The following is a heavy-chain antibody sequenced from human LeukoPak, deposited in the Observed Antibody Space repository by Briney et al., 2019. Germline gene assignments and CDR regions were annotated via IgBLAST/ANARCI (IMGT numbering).Heavy chain of an antibody. V-gene: IGHV3-23*01. Sequence: GSLLLSCAASGFPFSSYAMSWVRQAPGKGLQWVATISASGGETNYADSVKGRFTISRDNSNYILYLQMNSLTDADTAVYYCANRGTTGSWGQGTLVAVSS. D-gene: IGHD1-1*01. CDR1: GFPFSSYA. J-gene: IGHJ5*02. CDR2: ISASGGET. CDR3: ANRGTTGS.